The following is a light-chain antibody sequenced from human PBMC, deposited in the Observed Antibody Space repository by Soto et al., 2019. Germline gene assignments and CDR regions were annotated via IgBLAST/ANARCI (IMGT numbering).Light chain of an antibody. J-gene: IGKJ1*01. V-gene: IGKV1-5*01. CDR1: QSISSW. CDR2: DAS. CDR3: QQYNSYWT. Sequence: IQIAQFPSTLSASVGDRVTITFRASQSISSWLAWYQQKPGKAPKLLIYDASSLESGVPSRFSGSGSGTEFTLTISSLQPDDFATYYCQQYNSYWTFGQGTKVDIK.